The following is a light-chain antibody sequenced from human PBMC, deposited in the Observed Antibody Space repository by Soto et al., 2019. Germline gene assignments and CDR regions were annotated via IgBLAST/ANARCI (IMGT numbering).Light chain of an antibody. V-gene: IGKV1-5*01. Sequence: DIQMTPSPSTLSAPVGDRVTNTCRASQSISHWLAWYQQKPGKAPKLLIFDASSLESGTPSRFSGRRSGTQFTLTINGLQPDDFATYYCQQYDNYKPLTFGGGTKVDIK. CDR3: QQYDNYKPLT. CDR2: DAS. J-gene: IGKJ4*01. CDR1: QSISHW.